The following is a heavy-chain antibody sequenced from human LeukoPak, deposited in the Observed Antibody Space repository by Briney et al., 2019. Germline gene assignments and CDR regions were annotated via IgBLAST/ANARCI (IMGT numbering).Heavy chain of an antibody. D-gene: IGHD3-9*01. CDR2: ISGSGGST. Sequence: GGSLRLSCAASGFTFSSYAMSWVRQAPGKGLEWVSAISGSGGSTYYADSVKGRFTISRDNSKNTLYPQMNSLRAEDTAVYYCAKDRELRYFDWLSLPTDYWGQGTLVTVSS. CDR1: GFTFSSYA. J-gene: IGHJ4*02. V-gene: IGHV3-23*01. CDR3: AKDRELRYFDWLSLPTDY.